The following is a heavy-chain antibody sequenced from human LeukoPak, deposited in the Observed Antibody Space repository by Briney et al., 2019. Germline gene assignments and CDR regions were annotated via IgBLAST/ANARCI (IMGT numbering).Heavy chain of an antibody. Sequence: GGSLRLSCVASGFIFSRYAMNWVRQTPGNGLEWVSLIGTNEERTHYADSVKGRFTISRDNSKNTLFLQMNSLRAEDTAVYYCAKDLDSTDLYDNADWGQGTLVTVSS. CDR1: GFIFSRYA. D-gene: IGHD2/OR15-2a*01. V-gene: IGHV3-23*01. CDR3: AKDLDSTDLYDNAD. CDR2: IGTNEERT. J-gene: IGHJ1*01.